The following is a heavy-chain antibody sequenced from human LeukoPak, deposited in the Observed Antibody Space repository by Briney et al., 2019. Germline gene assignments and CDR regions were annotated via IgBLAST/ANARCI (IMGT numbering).Heavy chain of an antibody. J-gene: IGHJ5*02. Sequence: RASVKVSCKASGYTFTGYYMHWVRQAPGQGLEWMGWINPNGGGTDYAQKFQGRVTMTRDTSISTAYMELSRLRSDDTAVYYCARDKGYFSDGSCSFRWRDNWFDPWGQRTLVTVSS. CDR1: GYTFTGYY. CDR2: INPNGGGT. V-gene: IGHV1-2*02. D-gene: IGHD2-15*01. CDR3: ARDKGYFSDGSCSFRWRDNWFDP.